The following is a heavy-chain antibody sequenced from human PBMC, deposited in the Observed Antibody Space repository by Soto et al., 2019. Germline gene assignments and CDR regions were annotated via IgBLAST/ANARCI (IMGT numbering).Heavy chain of an antibody. CDR1: GGTFSSYA. V-gene: IGHV1-69*01. CDR3: ARAPYCSGGSCYARDYFDY. J-gene: IGHJ4*02. CDR2: IIPIFGTA. D-gene: IGHD2-15*01. Sequence: KVSCKASGGTFSSYAISWVRQAPGQGLEWMGGIIPIFGTANYAQKFQGRVTITADESTSTAYMELSSLRSEDTAVYYCARAPYCSGGSCYARDYFDYWGQGTLVTVSS.